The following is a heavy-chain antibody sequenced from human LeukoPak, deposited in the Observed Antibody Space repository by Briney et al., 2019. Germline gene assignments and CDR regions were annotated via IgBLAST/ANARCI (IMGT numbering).Heavy chain of an antibody. CDR2: VSSSGSHT. D-gene: IGHD5-24*01. Sequence: GSLSLSCAASGSTFSSYDMSWVRQAPEQGLEWVSAVSSSGSHTYYTDSVKGRFTISRDNSKNTLYLQMNSLRAEDTAVYFCAAYKAAALGGAFDIWGQGAMVIVSS. J-gene: IGHJ3*02. CDR1: GSTFSSYD. CDR3: AAYKAAALGGAFDI. V-gene: IGHV3-23*01.